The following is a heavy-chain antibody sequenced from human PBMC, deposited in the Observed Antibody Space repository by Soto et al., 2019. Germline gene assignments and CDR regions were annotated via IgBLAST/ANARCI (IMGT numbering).Heavy chain of an antibody. CDR1: GFTFNDYT. CDR2: IRSKAYGGTT. V-gene: IGHV3-49*04. D-gene: IGHD2-8*01. Sequence: GGSLRLSCTASGFTFNDYTLSWVRQAPGKGLEWVGFIRSKAYGGTTEYAASVKGRFTISRDDSKSIAYLQMNSLKTEDTAVYYCTAGKLYPSLGFDYWGQGTLVTVSS. CDR3: TAGKLYPSLGFDY. J-gene: IGHJ4*02.